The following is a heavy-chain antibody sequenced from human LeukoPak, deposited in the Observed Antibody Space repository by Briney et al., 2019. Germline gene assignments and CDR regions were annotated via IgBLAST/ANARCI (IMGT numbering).Heavy chain of an antibody. Sequence: GGSLGLSCAASGFTFSSYAMHWVRQAPGKGLEWVAVISYDGSNKYYADSVKGRFTISRDNSKNTLYLQMNSLRAEDTAVYYCARGRVLRYFDWLFDYWGQGTLVTVSS. J-gene: IGHJ4*02. V-gene: IGHV3-30-3*01. CDR3: ARGRVLRYFDWLFDY. CDR2: ISYDGSNK. D-gene: IGHD3-9*01. CDR1: GFTFSSYA.